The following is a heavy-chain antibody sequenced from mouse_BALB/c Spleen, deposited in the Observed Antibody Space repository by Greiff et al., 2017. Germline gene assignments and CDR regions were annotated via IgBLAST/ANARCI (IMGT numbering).Heavy chain of an antibody. CDR1: GFNIKDYY. J-gene: IGHJ4*01. Sequence: VQLQQSGAELVRPGASVKLSCTASGFNIKDYYMHWVKQRPEQGLELIGWIDPENGDTEYAPKFQGKATMTADASSNTAYLQLSSLTSEDTAVYYCNAWGLLRPTRGAMDYWGQGTSVTVSS. CDR3: NAWGLLRPTRGAMDY. V-gene: IGHV14-4*02. CDR2: IDPENGDT. D-gene: IGHD2-3*01.